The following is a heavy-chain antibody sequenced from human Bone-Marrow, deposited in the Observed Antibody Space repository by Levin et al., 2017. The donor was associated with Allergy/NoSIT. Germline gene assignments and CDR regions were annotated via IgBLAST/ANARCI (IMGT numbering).Heavy chain of an antibody. D-gene: IGHD3-22*01. J-gene: IGHJ4*02. CDR3: ARGRLTMIVVVITWDFDY. V-gene: IGHV1-2*02. CDR1: GYTFTGYY. Sequence: ASVKVSCKASGYTFTGYYMHWVRQAPGQGLEWMGWINPNSGGTNYAQKFQGRVTMTRDTSISTAYMELSRLRSDDTAVYYCARGRLTMIVVVITWDFDYWGQGTLVTVSS. CDR2: INPNSGGT.